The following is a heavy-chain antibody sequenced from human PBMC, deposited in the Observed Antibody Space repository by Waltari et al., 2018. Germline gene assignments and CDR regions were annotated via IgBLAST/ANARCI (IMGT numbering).Heavy chain of an antibody. Sequence: QLQLQESGPGLVKPSETLSLTCTVSGGSISSRSYFWGWIRQPPGKGLEWIGSIYYSGITYYNPSLKSRVTISVDTSKNQFSLKLSSVTAADTAVYYCARESSGSFDYWGQGTLVTVSS. D-gene: IGHD1-26*01. J-gene: IGHJ4*02. CDR3: ARESSGSFDY. CDR2: IYYSGIT. V-gene: IGHV4-39*07. CDR1: GGSISSRSYF.